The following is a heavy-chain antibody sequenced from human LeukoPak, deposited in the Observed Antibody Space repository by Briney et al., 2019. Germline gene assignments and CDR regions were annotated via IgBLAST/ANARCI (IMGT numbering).Heavy chain of an antibody. Sequence: SETLSLTCTVSGGSISSYYWTWIRQPAGKGLEWIGRIYTSGSTNYNPSLKSRVTMSVDTSKNQFSLKLSSVTAADTAVYYCARVGYYYDSSGYSVGYYYYYMDVWGKGTTVTISS. J-gene: IGHJ6*03. CDR3: ARVGYYYDSSGYSVGYYYYYMDV. CDR2: IYTSGST. D-gene: IGHD3-22*01. CDR1: GGSISSYY. V-gene: IGHV4-4*07.